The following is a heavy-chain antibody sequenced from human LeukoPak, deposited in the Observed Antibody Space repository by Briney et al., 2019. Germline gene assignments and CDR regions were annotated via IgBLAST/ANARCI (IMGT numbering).Heavy chain of an antibody. CDR3: ARVEGGIAVAGAFDY. CDR1: GGSFSGYY. V-gene: IGHV4-34*01. J-gene: IGHJ4*02. CDR2: INHSGST. D-gene: IGHD6-19*01. Sequence: PSETLSLTCAVYGGSFSGYYWSWICQPPGKGLEWIGEINHSGSTNYNPSLKSRVTISVDTSKNQFSLKLSSVTAADTAVYYCARVEGGIAVAGAFDYWGQGTLVTVSS.